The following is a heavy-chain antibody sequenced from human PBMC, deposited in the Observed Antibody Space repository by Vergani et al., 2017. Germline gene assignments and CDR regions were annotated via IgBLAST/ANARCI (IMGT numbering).Heavy chain of an antibody. CDR2: ISWNSGSI. Sequence: EVQLVESGGGLVQPGRSLRLSCAASGFTFDDYAMHWVRQAPGKGLEWVSGISWNSGSIGYADSVKGRFTISRDNAKNSLYLQMNSLKTEDTAVYYCTTGYARGYWGQGTLVTVSS. D-gene: IGHD2-2*01. CDR3: TTGYARGY. J-gene: IGHJ4*02. V-gene: IGHV3-9*01. CDR1: GFTFDDYA.